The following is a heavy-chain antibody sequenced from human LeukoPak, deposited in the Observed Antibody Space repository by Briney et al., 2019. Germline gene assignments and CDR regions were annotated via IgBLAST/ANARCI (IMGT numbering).Heavy chain of an antibody. D-gene: IGHD6-19*01. J-gene: IGHJ3*02. CDR1: GGSISSVDYY. CDR2: IYYRGST. CDR3: ARPPWPAAGYRSEYDAYDI. V-gene: IGHV4-39*02. Sequence: NPSQTLSLTCTVSGGSISSVDYYWGWIRQPPGKGLEWIGSIYYRGSTYYNPSLKSRVTISVDTSKNHFSLKLSSVTAADTAVYYCARPPWPAAGYRSEYDAYDIWGQGTMDTVSS.